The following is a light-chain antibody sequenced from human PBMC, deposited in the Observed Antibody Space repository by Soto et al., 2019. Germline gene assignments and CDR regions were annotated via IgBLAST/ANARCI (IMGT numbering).Light chain of an antibody. J-gene: IGKJ3*01. Sequence: EIVLTQSPATLSLSPGERATLSCRASQSVSSYLAWYQQKPGQAPRLLISDASNRATGIPARFSGSGSGTDFTLTISSLEHEDFAVYYCQQRSNWLFTFGPGTTVDIK. CDR2: DAS. V-gene: IGKV3-11*01. CDR3: QQRSNWLFT. CDR1: QSVSSY.